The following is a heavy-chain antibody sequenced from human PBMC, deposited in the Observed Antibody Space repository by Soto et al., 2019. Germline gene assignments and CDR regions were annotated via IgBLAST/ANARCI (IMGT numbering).Heavy chain of an antibody. Sequence: ASLKVSCKASGYTFTGYYMHWVRQAPGQGLEWMGWINPNSGGTNYAQKFQGRVTMTRDTSISTAYMELSRLRSDDTAVYYCARVNVVLVTATRQCSFDYCGQGTLLTVSS. D-gene: IGHD2-15*01. CDR3: ARVNVVLVTATRQCSFDY. CDR2: INPNSGGT. CDR1: GYTFTGYY. J-gene: IGHJ4*02. V-gene: IGHV1-2*02.